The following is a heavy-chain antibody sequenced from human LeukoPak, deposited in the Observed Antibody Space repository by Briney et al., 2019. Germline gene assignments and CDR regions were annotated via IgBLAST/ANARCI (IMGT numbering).Heavy chain of an antibody. CDR3: ARESKSYDGSGYYHDY. CDR1: GGSIGNYF. Sequence: KTSETLSLTCSVSGGSIGNYFWSWIRQPAGKGLEWIGRIYTSGSTDYNPSLRSRVTMSVDTSRNQFSLKLTSVTAADTAVYYCARESKSYDGSGYYHDYWGQGTLVTVSS. J-gene: IGHJ4*02. CDR2: IYTSGST. V-gene: IGHV4-4*07. D-gene: IGHD3-22*01.